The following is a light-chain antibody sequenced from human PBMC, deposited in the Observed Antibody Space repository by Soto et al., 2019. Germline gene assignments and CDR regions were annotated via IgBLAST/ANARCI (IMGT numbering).Light chain of an antibody. CDR3: LQHSTYPLT. CDR1: QGIRND. J-gene: IGKJ1*01. Sequence: DIQMTQFPSSLSASVGDRVTITCRASQGIRNDLAWYQQKPGKAPKRLIYAASSLQSGVPSRFSGSGSGTEFPRAISSLQPEDFATFYCLQHSTYPLTFGQGTKVEIK. V-gene: IGKV1-17*01. CDR2: AAS.